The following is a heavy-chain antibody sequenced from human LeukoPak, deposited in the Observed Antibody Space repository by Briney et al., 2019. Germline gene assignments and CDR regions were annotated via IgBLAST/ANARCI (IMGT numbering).Heavy chain of an antibody. CDR2: INHSGST. J-gene: IGHJ4*02. Sequence: SETLSLTCAVYGGSFSGYYWNWIRQPPGKRLEWIGEINHSGSTNYNPSLKSRVTISVDTSKNQFSLKLSSVTAADTAVYYCARSSRVTAYGSGSYPDYWGQGTLVTVSS. V-gene: IGHV4-34*01. CDR1: GGSFSGYY. CDR3: ARSSRVTAYGSGSYPDY. D-gene: IGHD3-10*01.